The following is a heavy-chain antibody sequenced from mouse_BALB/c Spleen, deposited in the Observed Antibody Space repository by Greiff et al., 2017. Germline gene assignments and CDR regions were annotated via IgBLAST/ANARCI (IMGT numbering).Heavy chain of an antibody. Sequence: EVQLQQSGTVLARPGASVKMSCKASGYTFTSYWMHWVKQRPGQGLEWIGAIYPGNSDTSYNQKFKGKAKLTAVTSTSTAYMELSSLTNEDSAVYYCLRYQRGDYFDYWGQGTTLTVSS. CDR2: IYPGNSDT. CDR1: GYTFTSYW. J-gene: IGHJ2*01. V-gene: IGHV1-5*01. CDR3: LRYQRGDYFDY. D-gene: IGHD1-1*01.